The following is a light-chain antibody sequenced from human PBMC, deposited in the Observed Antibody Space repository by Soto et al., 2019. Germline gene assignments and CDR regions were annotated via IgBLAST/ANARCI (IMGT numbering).Light chain of an antibody. CDR3: QQYDSYPIT. CDR2: GTS. J-gene: IGKJ5*01. Sequence: IKMTQSQSQLSDFVGDRVTFPCRGSKGIGNFLVWYQKKPEKAPKSLIYGTSNLESGVPARFSGSGSETDYTLTISSLQPEDFATYYCQQYDSYPITFGQGTRLEIK. V-gene: IGKV1D-16*01. CDR1: KGIGNF.